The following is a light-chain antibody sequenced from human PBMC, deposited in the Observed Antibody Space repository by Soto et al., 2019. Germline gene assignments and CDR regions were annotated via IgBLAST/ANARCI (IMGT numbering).Light chain of an antibody. CDR2: STN. Sequence: QAVVTQEPSLSVSPGGTVTLTCGLSSGSVSTGYYPSWYQQTPGQAPRTLIHSTNTRSSGVPDRFSGSILGNKAALTITGAQADDECDYYCVLYTGNGISVFGGGTPLTVL. J-gene: IGLJ3*02. V-gene: IGLV8-61*01. CDR3: VLYTGNGISV. CDR1: SGSVSTGYY.